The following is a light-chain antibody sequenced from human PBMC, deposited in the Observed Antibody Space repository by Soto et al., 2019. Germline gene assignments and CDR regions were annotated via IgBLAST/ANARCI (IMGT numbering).Light chain of an antibody. CDR3: AAWDDSLSSVV. CDR1: SSNIGSNY. CDR2: SNN. Sequence: QSVLTQPPSASGTPGQRVTISCSGSSSNIGSNYVYWYQQHPGTAPKLLIYSNNQRPSGVPDRFSGSKSGTSASLAISGLRSEDEADYYCAAWDDSLSSVVFGGGTKVTVL. V-gene: IGLV1-47*02. J-gene: IGLJ2*01.